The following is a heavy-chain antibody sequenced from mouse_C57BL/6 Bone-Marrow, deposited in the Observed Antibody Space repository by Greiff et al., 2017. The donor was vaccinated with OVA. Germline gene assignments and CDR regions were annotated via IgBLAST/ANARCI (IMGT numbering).Heavy chain of an antibody. Sequence: DVMLVESGGGLVQPGGSMKLSCVASGFTFSNYWMNWVRQSPEKGLEWVAQIRLKSDNYATHYAESVKGRFTISRDDSKSSVYLQMNNLRAEDTGIYYCTDYDPRFAYWGQGTLVTVSA. CDR1: GFTFSNYW. V-gene: IGHV6-3*01. CDR3: TDYDPRFAY. D-gene: IGHD2-4*01. CDR2: IRLKSDNYAT. J-gene: IGHJ3*01.